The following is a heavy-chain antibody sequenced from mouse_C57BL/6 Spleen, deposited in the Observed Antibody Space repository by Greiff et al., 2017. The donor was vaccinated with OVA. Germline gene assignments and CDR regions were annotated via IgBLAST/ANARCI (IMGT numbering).Heavy chain of an antibody. CDR3: ARCDYDGGYYDAMDY. J-gene: IGHJ4*01. D-gene: IGHD2-4*01. Sequence: QVQLKQSGPELVKPGASVKISCKASGYTFTDYYINWVKQRPGQGLEWIGWIFPGSGSTYYNEKFKGKATLTVDKSSSTAYMLLSSLTSEDSAVYFCARCDYDGGYYDAMDYWGQGTSVTVSS. V-gene: IGHV1-75*01. CDR1: GYTFTDYY. CDR2: IFPGSGST.